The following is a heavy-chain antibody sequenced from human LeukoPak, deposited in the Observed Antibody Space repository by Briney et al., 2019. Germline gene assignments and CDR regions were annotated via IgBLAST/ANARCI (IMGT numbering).Heavy chain of an antibody. CDR3: ARGVVVAATFDY. Sequence: GGSLRLSCAASGFTFSSYAMSWVRQAPGKGLEWVSGISGSGGSTYYADSVKGRFTISRDNSKNTLYLQMNSLRAEDTAVYYCARGVVVAATFDYWGQGTLVSVSS. CDR1: GFTFSSYA. CDR2: ISGSGGST. D-gene: IGHD2-15*01. J-gene: IGHJ4*02. V-gene: IGHV3-23*01.